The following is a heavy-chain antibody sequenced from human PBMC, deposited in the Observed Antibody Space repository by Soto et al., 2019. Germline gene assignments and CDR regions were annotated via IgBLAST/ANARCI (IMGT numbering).Heavy chain of an antibody. D-gene: IGHD5-12*01. Sequence: QVPLVRSGAEVKKPGASVKVSCRASGYTFSSSPLHWVRQAPGQRPEWMGWINTANDDTKYSQKFQDRVTLTRDTSASTAYMEVSSLTPEDTAVYYCARDEGVASGNWGQGTLVTVSS. V-gene: IGHV1-3*04. CDR2: INTANDDT. CDR1: GYTFSSSP. J-gene: IGHJ4*02. CDR3: ARDEGVASGN.